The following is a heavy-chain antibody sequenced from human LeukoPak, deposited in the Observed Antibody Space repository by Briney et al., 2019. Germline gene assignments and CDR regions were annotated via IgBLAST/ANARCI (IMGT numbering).Heavy chain of an antibody. V-gene: IGHV3-11*04. D-gene: IGHD3-3*01. CDR1: GFTFSDYY. CDR2: ISSSGSTI. J-gene: IGHJ6*04. CDR3: GRVEKGFWSGFKMDV. Sequence: PGGSLRLSCAASGFTFSDYYMSWIRQAPGKGLEWVSYISSSGSTIYYADSVKGRFTISRDNAKNSLYLEMNSLRAEDTAVYFCGRVEKGFWSGFKMDVWGKGTAVTVSS.